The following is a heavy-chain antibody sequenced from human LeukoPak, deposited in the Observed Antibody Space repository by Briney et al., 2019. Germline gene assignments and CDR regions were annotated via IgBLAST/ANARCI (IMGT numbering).Heavy chain of an antibody. J-gene: IGHJ3*02. CDR2: IIPIFGTA. CDR3: ARSGYYRYNHAFDI. D-gene: IGHD3-22*01. V-gene: IGHV1-69*13. Sequence: SVKVSCKASGGTFSSYAISWVRQAPGQGLEWMGGIIPIFGTANYAQKFQGRVTITADESTSTAYMELSNLRSEDTAVYYCARSGYYRYNHAFDIWGQGTMVTVSS. CDR1: GGTFSSYA.